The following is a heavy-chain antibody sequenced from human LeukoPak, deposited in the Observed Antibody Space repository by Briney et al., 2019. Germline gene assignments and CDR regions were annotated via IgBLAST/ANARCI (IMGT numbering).Heavy chain of an antibody. J-gene: IGHJ4*02. CDR1: GYTLTSYD. D-gene: IGHD4-23*01. Sequence: ASVKVSGKASGYTLTSYDINWVRQATGQGLEWMGWMNPSSGKTGYAQKFQGRISMTRNTSISTAYMELSSLRSEDTAVYYCARETPSRYFDYWGQGTLVTVSS. CDR3: ARETPSRYFDY. CDR2: MNPSSGKT. V-gene: IGHV1-8*01.